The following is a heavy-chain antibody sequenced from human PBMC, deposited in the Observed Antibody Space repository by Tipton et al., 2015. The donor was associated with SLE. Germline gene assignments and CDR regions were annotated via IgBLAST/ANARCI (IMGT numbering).Heavy chain of an antibody. D-gene: IGHD1-7*01. CDR1: AGSLTSSSYY. CDR3: ARLKGRLELPGYHYYMDV. Sequence: TLSLTCTVSAGSLTSSSYYWAWIRQPPGKGLEWIGAIYHSGSTYYNPSLKSRVTISVDTSKNQFSLKLRSVTAADTAVYYCARLKGRLELPGYHYYMDVWGKGTTVTVSS. CDR2: IYHSGST. V-gene: IGHV4-39*01. J-gene: IGHJ6*03.